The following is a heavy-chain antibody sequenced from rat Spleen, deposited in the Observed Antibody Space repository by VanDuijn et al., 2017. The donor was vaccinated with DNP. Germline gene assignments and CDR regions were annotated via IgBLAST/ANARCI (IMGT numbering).Heavy chain of an antibody. D-gene: IGHD1-12*02. Sequence: EVKLVESGGGLVQPGRSMKLSCTASGFTFSNYGMAWVRQTPTKGLEWVATITSGGSNTYYPDSVKGRFTISRDNAQSTLYLQMDSLRSEDTATYYCTRDGGYWGQGVMVTVSS. CDR2: ITSGGSNT. V-gene: IGHV5-25*01. J-gene: IGHJ2*01. CDR1: GFTFSNYG. CDR3: TRDGGY.